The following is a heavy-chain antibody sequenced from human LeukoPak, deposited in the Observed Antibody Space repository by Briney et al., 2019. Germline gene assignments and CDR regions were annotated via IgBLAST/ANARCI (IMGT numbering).Heavy chain of an antibody. J-gene: IGHJ5*02. D-gene: IGHD2-2*01. CDR2: IRYDGSNK. CDR1: GFTFSSYG. Sequence: PGGSLRLSCAASGFTFSSYGMHWVRQAPGKGLEWVAFIRYDGSNKYYADSVKGRFTISRDNSKNTLYLQMNSLRAEDTAVYYCARIYCNSTSCYRGNWFDPWGQGTLVTVSS. CDR3: ARIYCNSTSCYRGNWFDP. V-gene: IGHV3-30*02.